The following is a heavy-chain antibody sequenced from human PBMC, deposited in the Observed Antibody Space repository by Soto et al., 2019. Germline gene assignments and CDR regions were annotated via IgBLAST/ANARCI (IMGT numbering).Heavy chain of an antibody. CDR2: IFYSGST. J-gene: IGHJ4*02. CDR1: GDSFRSREHY. Sequence: QLLLQQSGPGLLKPSETLSLTCTVSGDSFRSREHYWGWVRQPPGKGLEWIGSIFYSGSTYYNPSLQSRVRISVDTSKNQNALKVSSVTDADTAVYYCAKHEREGFPDFWGQGTLVDVSS. V-gene: IGHV4-39*01. CDR3: AKHEREGFPDF.